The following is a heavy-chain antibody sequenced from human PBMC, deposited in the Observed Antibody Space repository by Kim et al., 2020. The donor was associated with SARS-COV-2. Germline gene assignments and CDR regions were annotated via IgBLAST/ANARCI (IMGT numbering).Heavy chain of an antibody. V-gene: IGHV3-23*03. CDR3: ATTTSGWIFDY. J-gene: IGHJ4*02. Sequence: GGSLRLSCAASGFTFSTYAMSWVRQAPGMGLEWVSTIYSGGSGTFYADSVKGRFTISRDDSKSTLYLQINSLRAEDTAVYYCATTTSGWIFDYWGQGTKVTVSS. CDR2: IYSGGSGT. D-gene: IGHD6-19*01. CDR1: GFTFSTYA.